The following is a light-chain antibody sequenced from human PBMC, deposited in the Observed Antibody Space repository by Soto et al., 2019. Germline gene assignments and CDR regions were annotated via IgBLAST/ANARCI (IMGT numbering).Light chain of an antibody. Sequence: DIVMTQSPLSLPVIPGEPASISCRSSQSLLHSNGYNYLDWYLQKPGQSPQLLIYLGSNRSSGVPDRFSGSGSGTDITLKISRVETEDVGVYYCMQALQSRITFGLGTRLEIK. CDR2: LGS. CDR1: QSLLHSNGYNY. V-gene: IGKV2-28*01. CDR3: MQALQSRIT. J-gene: IGKJ5*01.